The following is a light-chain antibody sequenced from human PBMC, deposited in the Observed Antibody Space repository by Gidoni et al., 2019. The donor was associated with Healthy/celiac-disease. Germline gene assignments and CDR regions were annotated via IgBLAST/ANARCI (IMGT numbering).Light chain of an antibody. V-gene: IGKV1-5*03. J-gene: IGKJ2*01. CDR2: KAS. Sequence: TQITEFPHTLSALVGARVTSTCRASQSSSSLLAWYQQQPRKATKLMIDKASSVESGVDTRFSGGGSGTEFTLTSSRLQPDDFANYCRQQYNSYYTFGQGTKLEIK. CDR1: QSSSSL. CDR3: QQYNSYYT.